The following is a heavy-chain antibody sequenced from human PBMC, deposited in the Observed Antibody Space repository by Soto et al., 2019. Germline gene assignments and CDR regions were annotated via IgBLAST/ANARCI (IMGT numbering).Heavy chain of an antibody. CDR1: GGSFTSNNW. D-gene: IGHD1-7*01. CDR2: IYRTGST. J-gene: IGHJ4*02. CDR3: ASRDTGTSVDY. Sequence: QVQLQESGPGLVKPSGTLSLTGAVSGGSFTSNNWWTWVRQPPGQGLEGIGEIYRTGSTHNNPSRKSRVTISLDKSENPFSLKVTSLTAADTAVYYCASRDTGTSVDYWGQGTLVTVSS. V-gene: IGHV4-4*02.